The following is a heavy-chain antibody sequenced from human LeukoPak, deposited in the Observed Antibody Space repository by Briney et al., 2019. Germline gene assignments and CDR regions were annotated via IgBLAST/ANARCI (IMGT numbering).Heavy chain of an antibody. J-gene: IGHJ4*02. CDR1: GFTFSSYS. Sequence: GGSLGLSCAASGFTFSSYSMNWVRQAPGKGLEWVSSISSSSSYIYYADSVKGRFTISRDNAKNSLYLQMNSLRAEDTAVYYCARSYNWNGIDDWGQGTLVTVPS. D-gene: IGHD1-20*01. CDR2: ISSSSSYI. V-gene: IGHV3-21*01. CDR3: ARSYNWNGIDD.